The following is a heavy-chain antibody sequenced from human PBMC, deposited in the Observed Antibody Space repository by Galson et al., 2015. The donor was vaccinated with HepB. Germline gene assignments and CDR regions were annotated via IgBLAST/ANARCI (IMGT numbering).Heavy chain of an antibody. Sequence: SVKVSCKASGGTFSSYVISWVRQAPGQGLEWMGGVISVFNVPNYAQKFQGRFTITADKSTRTAYMELTSLRSEDTAVYYCVIGSDCSGGNCYEGYWGQGTLLTVSS. CDR3: VIGSDCSGGNCYEGY. CDR1: GGTFSSYV. V-gene: IGHV1-69*10. CDR2: VISVFNVP. J-gene: IGHJ4*02. D-gene: IGHD2-15*01.